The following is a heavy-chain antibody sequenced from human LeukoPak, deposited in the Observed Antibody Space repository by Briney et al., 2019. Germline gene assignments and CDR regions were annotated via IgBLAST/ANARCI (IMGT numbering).Heavy chain of an antibody. CDR2: MNPNSGNT. J-gene: IGHJ4*02. V-gene: IGHV1-8*01. CDR3: ARGKRYSGYDLMD. CDR1: GYTFTSYD. Sequence: ASVKVSCKASGYTFTSYDINWVRQATGQGLEWMGWMNPNSGNTGYAQKFQGRVTMTRNTSISTAYMELSSLRSEDTAAYYCARGKRYSGYDLMDWGQGTLVTVSS. D-gene: IGHD5-12*01.